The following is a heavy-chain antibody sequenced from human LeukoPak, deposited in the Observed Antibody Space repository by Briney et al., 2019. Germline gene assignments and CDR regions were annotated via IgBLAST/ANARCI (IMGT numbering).Heavy chain of an antibody. V-gene: IGHV1-69*06. CDR1: GGTFSSYA. CDR3: ARRAGAYSHPYDY. Sequence: VASVEVSCKASGGTFSSYAISWVRQAPGQGLEWMGGIIPIFGTANYAQKFQGRVTITADKSTSTAYMELSSLRSEDTAVYYCARRAGAYSHPYDYWGQGTLVTVSS. J-gene: IGHJ4*02. D-gene: IGHD4/OR15-4a*01. CDR2: IIPIFGTA.